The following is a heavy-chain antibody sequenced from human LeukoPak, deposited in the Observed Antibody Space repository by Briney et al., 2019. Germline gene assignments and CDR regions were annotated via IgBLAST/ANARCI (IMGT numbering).Heavy chain of an antibody. CDR3: AKDRKTTTNWDYYYYYGMDV. CDR1: GYTFTSYY. CDR2: INPSGGGT. J-gene: IGHJ6*02. V-gene: IGHV1-46*01. D-gene: IGHD1-26*01. Sequence: GASVKVSCKASGYTFTSYYIHWVRLAPGQGLEWMGIINPSGGGTTYAQKFQGRVTMTSDASTSTVYMELSSLRPEDTALYYCAKDRKTTTNWDYYYYYGMDVWGQGTTVTVSS.